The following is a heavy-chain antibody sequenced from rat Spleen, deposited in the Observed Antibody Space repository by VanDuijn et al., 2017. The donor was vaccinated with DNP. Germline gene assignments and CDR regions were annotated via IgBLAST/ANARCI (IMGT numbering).Heavy chain of an antibody. CDR3: VRWDYGIYGFDY. CDR2: ISASGGST. Sequence: EVQLVGSGGGLVQSGRSLKLSCAASGFTFSNYGMAWVRQAPKKGLEWVASISASGGSTSYRDSVKGRCTISRDNAKSILYLQMDSLRSEDMATYYCVRWDYGIYGFDYWGQGVMVTVSS. D-gene: IGHD1-11*01. V-gene: IGHV5S13*01. CDR1: GFTFSNYG. J-gene: IGHJ2*01.